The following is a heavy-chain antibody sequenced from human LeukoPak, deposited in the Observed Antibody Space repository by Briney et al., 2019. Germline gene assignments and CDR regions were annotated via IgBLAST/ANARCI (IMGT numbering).Heavy chain of an antibody. CDR2: ISSSGSSI. V-gene: IGHV3-48*03. Sequence: GGSLRLSCAASGFTFSSYEMNWVRQAPGKGLEWVSYISSSGSSIYYADSVKGRFTISRDNAKNSLYLQMNSLRAEDAAVYYCARDPRCSSMSCYRSSFYGMDVWGQGTTVTVSS. CDR3: ARDPRCSSMSCYRSSFYGMDV. J-gene: IGHJ6*02. D-gene: IGHD2-2*01. CDR1: GFTFSSYE.